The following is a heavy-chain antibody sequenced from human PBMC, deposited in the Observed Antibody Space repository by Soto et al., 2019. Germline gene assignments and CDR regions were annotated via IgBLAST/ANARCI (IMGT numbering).Heavy chain of an antibody. CDR3: VRATYDSSTYDLES. J-gene: IGHJ4*02. CDR1: GASISGGDYY. CDR2: IYYTGNT. Sequence: QVQLQESGPGLVKPSQTLSLTCTVSGASISGGDYYWSWIRQPPGKGLEWICSIYYTGNTYSNPSLESQLSISVDPPNHQFALALTAGSAADPAIYYCVRATYDSSTYDLESWGERTPVPASS. V-gene: IGHV4-30-4*01. D-gene: IGHD3-22*01.